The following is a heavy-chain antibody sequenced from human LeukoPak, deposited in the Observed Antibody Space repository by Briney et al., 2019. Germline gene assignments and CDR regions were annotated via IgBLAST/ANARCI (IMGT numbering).Heavy chain of an antibody. Sequence: PGGSLRLSCAASGFTFSSYAMSWVRQAPGKGLEWVSAISGSGGSTYYADSVKGRFTISRDNSKNTLYLQMNSPRAEDTAVYYCASRVGSGYFNYLDYWGQGTLVTVSS. CDR2: ISGSGGST. D-gene: IGHD3-3*01. J-gene: IGHJ4*02. CDR1: GFTFSSYA. V-gene: IGHV3-23*01. CDR3: ASRVGSGYFNYLDY.